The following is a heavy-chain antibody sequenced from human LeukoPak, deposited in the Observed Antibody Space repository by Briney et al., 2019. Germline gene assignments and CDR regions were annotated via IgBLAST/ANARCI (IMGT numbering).Heavy chain of an antibody. Sequence: PSETLSLTCTVSGGSISSYYWSWIRQPPGKGLEWIGYIYYSGSTNYNPSLKGRVTISVDTSKNQFSLKLSSVTAADTAVYYCARHSGIAAANWFDPWGQGTLVTVSS. J-gene: IGHJ5*02. CDR3: ARHSGIAAANWFDP. D-gene: IGHD6-13*01. CDR2: IYYSGST. CDR1: GGSISSYY. V-gene: IGHV4-59*08.